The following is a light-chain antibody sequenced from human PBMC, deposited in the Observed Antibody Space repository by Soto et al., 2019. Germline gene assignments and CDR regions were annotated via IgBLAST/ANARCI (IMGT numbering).Light chain of an antibody. J-gene: IGLJ1*01. CDR2: DVS. CDR3: GSYTCSSTLRGV. V-gene: IGLV2-14*01. CDR1: SSDVGGYNY. Sequence: QSALTQPASVSGSPGQSITISCTGTSSDVGGYNYVSWYQQHPGKAPKLMIYDVSNRPSGVSNRFSGSKSGNTASLTISGLQAEDEADYYCGSYTCSSTLRGVFGTGTKLTVL.